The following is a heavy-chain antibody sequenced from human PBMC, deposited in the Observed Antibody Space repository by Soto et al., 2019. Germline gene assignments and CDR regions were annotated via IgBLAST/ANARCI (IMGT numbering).Heavy chain of an antibody. CDR2: IYYTGNT. J-gene: IGHJ4*02. Sequence: QVQLQESGPGLVKPSQTLSLSCTVSGASISSGDYYWSWIRQPPGKGLEWIGYIYYTGNTAFNPSLKSRVAISVDTSKNQFSLKLNPVTAADTAVYYCSSLPDGYTSGLDYWGQGTLVTVSS. CDR3: SSLPDGYTSGLDY. CDR1: GASISSGDYY. D-gene: IGHD5-12*01. V-gene: IGHV4-30-4*01.